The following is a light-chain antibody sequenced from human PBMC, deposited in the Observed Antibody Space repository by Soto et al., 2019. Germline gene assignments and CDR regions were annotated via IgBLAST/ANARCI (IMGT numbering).Light chain of an antibody. J-gene: IGKJ5*01. V-gene: IGKV1-5*01. CDR1: QSISNW. CDR3: QEYNSYPVS. Sequence: GDRVTITCRASQSISNWLAWYQQKPGKAPKLLIYDASTLESGVPSRLSGSGSGTEFTLTISSLQPEDVATYYCQEYNSYPVSFGQGTRLEIK. CDR2: DAS.